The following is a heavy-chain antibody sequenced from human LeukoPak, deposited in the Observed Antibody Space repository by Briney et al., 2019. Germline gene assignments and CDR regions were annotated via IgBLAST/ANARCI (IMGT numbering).Heavy chain of an antibody. CDR1: GFTFSSYA. Sequence: GGSLRLSCAASGFTFSSYAMSWVRQARGKGLEWVSAISGSGGSTYYADSVKGRFTISRDNSKNTLYLQMNSLRAEDTAVYYCAKGDSSGYYTAAFDYWGQGTLVTVSS. CDR3: AKGDSSGYYTAAFDY. CDR2: ISGSGGST. D-gene: IGHD3-22*01. J-gene: IGHJ4*02. V-gene: IGHV3-23*01.